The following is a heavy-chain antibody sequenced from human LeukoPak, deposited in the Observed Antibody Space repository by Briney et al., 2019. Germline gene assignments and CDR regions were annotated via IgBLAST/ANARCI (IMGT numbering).Heavy chain of an antibody. CDR2: IYYSGST. V-gene: IGHV4-59*08. CDR1: GGSISSYY. J-gene: IGHJ4*02. D-gene: IGHD3-22*01. CDR3: ASQNSGGYYYSFDY. Sequence: SETLSLTCTVSGGSISSYYWSWIRQPPGKGLEWIGYIYYSGSTNYNPSLKSRVTISVDTSKNQFSLKLSSVTAADTAVYYCASQNSGGYYYSFDYWGQGTLVTVSS.